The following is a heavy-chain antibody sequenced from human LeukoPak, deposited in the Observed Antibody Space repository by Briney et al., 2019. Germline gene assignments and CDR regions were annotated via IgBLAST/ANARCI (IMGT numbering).Heavy chain of an antibody. CDR3: ARVRYDYAHVRIFDY. Sequence: PGGSLRLSCAGSGLTLSSHSMNWVRQAPGKGLEWVSSISSSSSSMYYADSVKGRFTISRDNAKNSLYLQMDSLRAEDMAIYYCARVRYDYAHVRIFDYWGQGTLVTVSS. CDR1: GLTLSSHS. CDR2: ISSSSSSM. J-gene: IGHJ4*02. D-gene: IGHD3-16*01. V-gene: IGHV3-21*01.